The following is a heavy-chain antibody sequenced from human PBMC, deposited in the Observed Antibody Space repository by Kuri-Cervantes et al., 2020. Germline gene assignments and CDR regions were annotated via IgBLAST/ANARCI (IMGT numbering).Heavy chain of an antibody. V-gene: IGHV4-4*07. CDR2: IYTSGST. Sequence: SETLSLTCIVSGGSVSTYYWSWIRQPPGKGLEWIGRIYTSGSTNYNPSLKSRVTMSVDTSKNQFSLKLSSVPAADTAVYYCARDKGSSQVYYYGMDVWGQGTTVTVSS. CDR3: ARDKGSSQVYYYGMDV. CDR1: GGSVSTYY. J-gene: IGHJ6*02. D-gene: IGHD6-6*01.